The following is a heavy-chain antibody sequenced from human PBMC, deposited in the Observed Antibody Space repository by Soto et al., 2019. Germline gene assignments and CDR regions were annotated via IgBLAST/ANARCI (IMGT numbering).Heavy chain of an antibody. Sequence: QVQLVQSGAEVKKPGASVKVSCKASGYTFTSYGISWVRQAPGQGLEWMGWISAYNGNTNYAQKLQGRVSMTTDTSTSTAYMELRSLRSDDTAVYYCAGLHYSGSGSYGGYYYGMDVWGQGTTVTVSS. J-gene: IGHJ6*02. CDR2: ISAYNGNT. D-gene: IGHD3-10*01. V-gene: IGHV1-18*01. CDR3: AGLHYSGSGSYGGYYYGMDV. CDR1: GYTFTSYG.